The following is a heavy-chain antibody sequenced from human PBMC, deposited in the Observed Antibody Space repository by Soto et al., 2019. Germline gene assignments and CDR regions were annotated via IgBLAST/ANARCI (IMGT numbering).Heavy chain of an antibody. V-gene: IGHV2-5*02. CDR3: ASHTPTSGYFDY. Sequence: QITLKESGPTLVKPTQTLTLTCSFSGFSPSTSGVGMGWSRQPPGKALEWLALVYWDDDKRYSPSLKCRLTITKDTSKNQVVLTLTNMDPVDTATYYCASHTPTSGYFDYWGQGTLVTVSS. CDR1: GFSPSTSGVG. D-gene: IGHD3-16*01. J-gene: IGHJ4*02. CDR2: VYWDDDK.